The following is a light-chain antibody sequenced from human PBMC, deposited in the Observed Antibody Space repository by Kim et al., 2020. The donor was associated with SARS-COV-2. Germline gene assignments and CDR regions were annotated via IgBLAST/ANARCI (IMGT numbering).Light chain of an antibody. CDR2: TND. CDR1: SSNIGLNT. CDR3: AAWDDSLTGVL. V-gene: IGLV1-44*01. Sequence: QSVLTQPPSASGTPGPRVIISCSGSSSNIGLNTVSWYQQLPGTAPKLLIYTNDQRPSGVPDRFSGSKSGTSASLAISGLQSDDEADYYCAAWDDSLTGVLFGGATQLTVL. J-gene: IGLJ2*01.